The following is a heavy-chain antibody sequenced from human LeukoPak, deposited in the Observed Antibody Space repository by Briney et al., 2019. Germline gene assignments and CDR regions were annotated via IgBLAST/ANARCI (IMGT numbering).Heavy chain of an antibody. V-gene: IGHV1-18*01. CDR3: ARVPYSLHGAVVVAATDY. D-gene: IGHD2-15*01. CDR2: ISAYNGNT. CDR1: GYTFTSYG. J-gene: IGHJ4*02. Sequence: GASVKVSCKASGYTFTSYGISWVRQAPGQGLEWMGWISAYNGNTNYAQKLQGRVTMTTDTSTSTAYMELRSLRSDDTAVYYCARVPYSLHGAVVVAATDYWGQGTLVTVSS.